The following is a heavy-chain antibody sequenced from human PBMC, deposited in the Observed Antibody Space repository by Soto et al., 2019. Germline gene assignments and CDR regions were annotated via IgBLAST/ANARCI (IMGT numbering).Heavy chain of an antibody. CDR2: ISSSSTTI. CDR1: GFTFSSYS. CDR3: ARSYSSGWYRGGHFDY. V-gene: IGHV3-48*02. D-gene: IGHD6-19*01. J-gene: IGHJ4*02. Sequence: GGSLRLSCAASGFTFSSYSMNWVRQAPGKGLEWVSYISSSSTTIYYADSVKGRFTISRDNAKNSLYLQMNSLRDEETAVYNCARSYSSGWYRGGHFDYWGQGTLVTVSS.